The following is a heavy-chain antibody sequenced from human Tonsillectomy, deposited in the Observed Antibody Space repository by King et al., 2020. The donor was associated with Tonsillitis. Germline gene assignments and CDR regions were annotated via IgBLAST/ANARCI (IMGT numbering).Heavy chain of an antibody. V-gene: IGHV3-33*05. CDR1: GFTFSSYG. CDR2: ISYDGSNK. Sequence: VQLVESGGGVVQPGRSLRLSCAASGFTFSSYGMHWVRQAPGKGLEWVAVISYDGSNKYYADSVKGRFTISRDNSKNTLYLQMNSLRAEDTAVYYCARDPFGVLAATPHWGQGTLFTVSS. CDR3: ARDPFGVLAATPH. D-gene: IGHD2-15*01. J-gene: IGHJ4*02.